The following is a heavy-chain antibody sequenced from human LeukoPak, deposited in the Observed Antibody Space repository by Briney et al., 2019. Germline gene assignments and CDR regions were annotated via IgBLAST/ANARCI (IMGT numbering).Heavy chain of an antibody. J-gene: IGHJ4*02. CDR3: ERQWLVNG. Sequence: GGSLRLSCAASGFTFSSYAMSWVRQAPGKGLEWVSDISGSGGSTDYADSVKGRFTISRDNSKNTLYLQMNSLRAEDTALYYCERQWLVNGWGQGTLVTVSS. CDR1: GFTFSSYA. V-gene: IGHV3-23*01. CDR2: ISGSGGST. D-gene: IGHD6-19*01.